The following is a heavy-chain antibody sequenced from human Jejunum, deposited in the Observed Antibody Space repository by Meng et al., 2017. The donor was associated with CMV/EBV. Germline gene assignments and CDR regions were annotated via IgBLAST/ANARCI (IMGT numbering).Heavy chain of an antibody. J-gene: IGHJ4*02. CDR3: ARGRRNEPLFDY. D-gene: IGHD1-14*01. CDR2: LIAVFDKT. CDR1: GGFFSTHT. Sequence: QVQLVPVWGEVKKAGAYGKGACKDSGGFFSTHTFSWVRQAPGQGLEGMGGLIAVFDKTKAAPRFQDRVTFTADESTSTAYMELSSLTFDDTAVYFCARGRRNEPLFDYWGQGTLVTVSS. V-gene: IGHV1-69*12.